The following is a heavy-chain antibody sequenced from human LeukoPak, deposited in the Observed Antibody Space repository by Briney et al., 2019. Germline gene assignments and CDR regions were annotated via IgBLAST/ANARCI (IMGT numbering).Heavy chain of an antibody. V-gene: IGHV4-61*01. CDR3: ARGHRDGPYDY. D-gene: IGHD5-24*01. CDR2: IYYSGST. Sequence: SETLSLTCTVSGGSVSSGSYYWSWIRQPPGKGLEWIGYIYYSGSTNYNPSLKSRVTISVDTSKNQFSLKLSSVTAADTAVYYCARGHRDGPYDYWGQGTLVTVS. CDR1: GGSVSSGSYY. J-gene: IGHJ4*02.